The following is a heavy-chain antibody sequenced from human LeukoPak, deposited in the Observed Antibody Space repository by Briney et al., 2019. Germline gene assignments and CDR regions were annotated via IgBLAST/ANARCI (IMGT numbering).Heavy chain of an antibody. J-gene: IGHJ3*02. Sequence: SETLSLNCTVSGGSISNYYWNWLRQPAGKGLEWIGRIYTSGSTNYNPSLKRRVTISVDTSKNQFSLKLSSVTAADTAVYYCARDDSSGYYYGAFDIWGQGTMVTVSS. D-gene: IGHD3-22*01. V-gene: IGHV4-4*07. CDR3: ARDDSSGYYYGAFDI. CDR1: GGSISNYY. CDR2: IYTSGST.